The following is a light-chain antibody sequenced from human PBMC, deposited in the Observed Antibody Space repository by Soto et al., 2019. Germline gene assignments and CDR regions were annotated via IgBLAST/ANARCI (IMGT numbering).Light chain of an antibody. CDR3: QQYNNWPQT. CDR1: QSVSSN. J-gene: IGKJ1*01. V-gene: IGKV3-15*01. CDR2: GAS. Sequence: ELVLTQSPATLSVSPGERATLSCRASQSVSSNLAWYQQKPGQAPRLLIYGASTRATGIPARFSGSGSGTEFTLTISSLQSEDFAVYYCQQYNNWPQTFGQGIKVDNK.